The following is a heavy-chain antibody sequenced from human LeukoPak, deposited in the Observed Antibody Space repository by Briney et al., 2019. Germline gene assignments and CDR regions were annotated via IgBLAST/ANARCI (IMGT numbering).Heavy chain of an antibody. V-gene: IGHV3-23*01. J-gene: IGHJ4*02. Sequence: GGSLRLSCAASGFTFSSYGMSWVRQAPGKGLEWVSAISGSGGSTYYADSVKGRFTISRDNAKNSLYLQMNSLRAEDTAVYYCARERERWLQLSPNFDYWGQGTLVTVSS. CDR3: ARERERWLQLSPNFDY. CDR2: ISGSGGST. CDR1: GFTFSSYG. D-gene: IGHD5-24*01.